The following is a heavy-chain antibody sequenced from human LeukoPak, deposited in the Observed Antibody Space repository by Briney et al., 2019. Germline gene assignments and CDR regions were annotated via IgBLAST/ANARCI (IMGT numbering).Heavy chain of an antibody. CDR3: ARGNGDYVVDYFDY. V-gene: IGHV3-21*01. CDR2: ISSSSSYI. D-gene: IGHD4-17*01. CDR1: GFTFSSYS. J-gene: IGHJ4*02. Sequence: GGSLRLSCAASGFTFSSYSMNWVRQAPGKGLEWVSSISSSSSYIYYADSVKGRFTISRDNAKNSLYLQMNSLRAEDTAVYYCARGNGDYVVDYFDYWGQGTLVTVSS.